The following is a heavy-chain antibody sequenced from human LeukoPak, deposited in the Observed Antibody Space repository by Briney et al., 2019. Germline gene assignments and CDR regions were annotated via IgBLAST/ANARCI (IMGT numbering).Heavy chain of an antibody. CDR1: GYNFTSYW. D-gene: IGHD3-10*01. Sequence: GESLKISRKGSGYNFTSYWIGWVRQMPGKGLEWMGIIYPGDSDTRYSPSFQGQVTISADKSISTAYLQWSSLKASDTAMYYCARPQEGIWFGETHAFDIWGQGTMVTVSS. CDR2: IYPGDSDT. CDR3: ARPQEGIWFGETHAFDI. J-gene: IGHJ3*02. V-gene: IGHV5-51*01.